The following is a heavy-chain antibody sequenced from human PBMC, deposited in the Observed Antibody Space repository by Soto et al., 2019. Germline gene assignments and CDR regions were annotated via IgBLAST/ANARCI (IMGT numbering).Heavy chain of an antibody. Sequence: GGSLRLSCAASGFTFSSYAMSWVRQAPGKGVEWGSAISGSGGSTSYADSVKGRFTISRDNSKNTLYLQMNSLRAEDTAVYYCAKDRTVNGYWGQGTLVTVSS. J-gene: IGHJ4*02. CDR2: ISGSGGST. V-gene: IGHV3-23*01. D-gene: IGHD4-4*01. CDR3: AKDRTVNGY. CDR1: GFTFSSYA.